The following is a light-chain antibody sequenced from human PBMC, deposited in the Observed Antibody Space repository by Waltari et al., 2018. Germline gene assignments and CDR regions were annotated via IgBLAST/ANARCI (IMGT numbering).Light chain of an antibody. CDR3: CSYAGSNTVM. J-gene: IGLJ3*02. CDR2: EVT. CDR1: SNDVGSYNL. Sequence: QSALTQPASVSGSPGQSITISCIGSSNDVGSYNLVSWYQQHPGQVPKLMIYEVTKRPSGVSNRFSGSKSGNTASLTSAGLQADDEGNYYCCSYAGSNTVMFGGGTKLTVL. V-gene: IGLV2-23*02.